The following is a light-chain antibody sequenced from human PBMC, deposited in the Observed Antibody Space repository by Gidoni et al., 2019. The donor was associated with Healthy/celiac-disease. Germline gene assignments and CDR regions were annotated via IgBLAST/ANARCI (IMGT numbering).Light chain of an antibody. CDR2: QDS. V-gene: IGLV3-1*01. Sequence: SYELTQPPSVSVSPGQTASITCSGDKLGDKYACWSQQKPGQSPVLVIYQDSKRPSGIPERFSGSNSGNTATLTMSGTQAMDEADYYCQAWDSSTHNYVFGTGTKVTVL. CDR3: QAWDSSTHNYV. CDR1: KLGDKY. J-gene: IGLJ1*01.